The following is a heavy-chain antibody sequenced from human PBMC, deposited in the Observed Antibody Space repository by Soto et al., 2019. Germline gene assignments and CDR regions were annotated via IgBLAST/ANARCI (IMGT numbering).Heavy chain of an antibody. CDR1: GYSFTSYW. CDR2: IYPGDSDT. CDR3: ARWYCSSTSCYHYYGMDV. Sequence: GESLKISCKVSGYSFTSYWIGWVRQMPGKGLEWMGIIYPGDSDTRYSPSFQGQVTISADKSISTAYLQWSSLKASDTAMYYCARWYCSSTSCYHYYGMDVWGQGTTVTVSS. D-gene: IGHD2-2*01. J-gene: IGHJ6*02. V-gene: IGHV5-51*01.